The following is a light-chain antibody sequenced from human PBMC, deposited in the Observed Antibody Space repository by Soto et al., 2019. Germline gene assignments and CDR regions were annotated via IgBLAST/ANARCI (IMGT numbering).Light chain of an antibody. V-gene: IGKV3-20*01. CDR2: ATS. Sequence: EIVLTQSPGTLSLSPGERASLSCRASQSVSSTYLAWYQQKPGQAPRLLIYATSTRATGVPDRFSGSGSGTDFTLTISRLEPEDFAVYYCQHYGSSVWTFGQGTKVEIK. CDR1: QSVSSTY. J-gene: IGKJ1*01. CDR3: QHYGSSVWT.